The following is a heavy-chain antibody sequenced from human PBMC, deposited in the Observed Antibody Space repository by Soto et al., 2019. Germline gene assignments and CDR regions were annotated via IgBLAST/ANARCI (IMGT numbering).Heavy chain of an antibody. V-gene: IGHV4-4*07. Sequence: PSETLSLTCTVSGASISGFYWSWIRKSAGKGLEWIGRIYATGTTDYNPSLKSRVMMSVDTSKKQFSLTMSSVTAADTAVYYCAKNLPRTGRFDYWGQGTSVTVSS. CDR1: GASISGFY. CDR3: AKNLPRTGRFDY. J-gene: IGHJ4*02. CDR2: IYATGTT.